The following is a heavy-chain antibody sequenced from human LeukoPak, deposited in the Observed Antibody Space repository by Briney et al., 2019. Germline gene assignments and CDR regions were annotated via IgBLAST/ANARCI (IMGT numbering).Heavy chain of an antibody. CDR2: IYHSGST. J-gene: IGHJ5*02. CDR1: GYSISSGYY. V-gene: IGHV4-38-2*02. D-gene: IGHD3-22*01. Sequence: SETLSLTCTVSGYSISSGYYWGWIRQPPGKGLEWIGSIYHSGSTYYNPSLKSRVTISVDTSKNQFSLKLSSVTAADTAVYYCARPSDSSGYFNWFDPWGQGTLVTVSS. CDR3: ARPSDSSGYFNWFDP.